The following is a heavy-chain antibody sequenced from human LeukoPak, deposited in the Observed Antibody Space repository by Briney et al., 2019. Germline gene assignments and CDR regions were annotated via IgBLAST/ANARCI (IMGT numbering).Heavy chain of an antibody. V-gene: IGHV3-21*01. J-gene: IGHJ6*04. D-gene: IGHD3-10*02. CDR2: ISSSGTYI. CDR3: AELGITMIGGV. Sequence: PGGSLRLSCAASGFTFSSYSMNWVRQAPGKGLEWVSSISSSGTYIYYAGSVGGRFTISRDNAKNSLYLQMNSLRAEDTAVYYCAELGITMIGGVWGKGTTVTISS. CDR1: GFTFSSYS.